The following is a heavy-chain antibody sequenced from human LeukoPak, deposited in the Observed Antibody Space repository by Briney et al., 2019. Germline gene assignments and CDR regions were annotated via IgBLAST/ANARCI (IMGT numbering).Heavy chain of an antibody. CDR1: GFTVSSNY. CDR2: IYGGGST. D-gene: IGHD6-19*01. V-gene: IGHV3-66*01. J-gene: IGHJ6*02. Sequence: GGSLRLSCAASGFTVSSNYMSWVRQAPGKGLEWVSVIYGGGSTYYADSVKGRFTISRDNSKNTMYLQMNSLRAEDTAVYYCARDFFPIPGIAVAGIPYYYYYGMDVWGQGTTVTVSS. CDR3: ARDFFPIPGIAVAGIPYYYYYGMDV.